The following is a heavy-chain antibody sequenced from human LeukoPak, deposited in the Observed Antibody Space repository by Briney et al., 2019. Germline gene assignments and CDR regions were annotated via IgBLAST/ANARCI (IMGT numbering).Heavy chain of an antibody. CDR2: IYHSGST. J-gene: IGHJ5*02. Sequence: PSQTLSLTCAVSGGSISSGGYAWGWIRQPPGKGLEWIGYIYHSGSTYYNPSLKSRVTISVDRSKNQFSLKLSSVTAADTAVYYCARELQGFWLDPWGQGTLVTVSS. V-gene: IGHV4-30-2*01. CDR1: GGSISSGGYA. CDR3: ARELQGFWLDP.